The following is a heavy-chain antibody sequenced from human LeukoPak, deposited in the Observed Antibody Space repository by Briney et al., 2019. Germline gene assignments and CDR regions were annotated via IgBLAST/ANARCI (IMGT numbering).Heavy chain of an antibody. D-gene: IGHD1-26*01. J-gene: IGHJ4*02. Sequence: SETLSLTCTVSGDSISSYFWSWIRQPAGKGLEWTGRISTSGTTNYNASLKSRLTISVDTSKNQFSLKLSSVTAADTAVYYCARHKWELLPPYYFDYWGQGTLVTVSS. CDR3: ARHKWELLPPYYFDY. V-gene: IGHV4-4*07. CDR2: ISTSGTT. CDR1: GDSISSYF.